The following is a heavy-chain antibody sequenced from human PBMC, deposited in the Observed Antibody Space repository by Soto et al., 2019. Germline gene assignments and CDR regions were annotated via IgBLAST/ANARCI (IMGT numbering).Heavy chain of an antibody. D-gene: IGHD2-2*01. J-gene: IGHJ6*02. CDR2: IYYSGST. CDR3: ARNAVVVVPAAIYYYYGMDV. V-gene: IGHV4-39*01. Sequence: KPSETLSLTCTVSGGSIRSSSYYWGWIRQPPGKGLEWIGSIYYSGSTYYNPSLKSRVTISVDTSKNQFPLKLSSVTAAETAVYYCARNAVVVVPAAIYYYYGMDVWGQGTTVT. CDR1: GGSIRSSSYY.